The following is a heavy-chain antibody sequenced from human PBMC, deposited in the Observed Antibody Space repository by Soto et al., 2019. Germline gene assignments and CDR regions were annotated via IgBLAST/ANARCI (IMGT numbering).Heavy chain of an antibody. Sequence: QVQLVQSGAEVKKPGSSVKVSCKASGGTFINYTISWVRQAPGQGLEWMGRIIPILGIANYAQKFQGRVTITADKSTSTAYMEPSSLRSEDTAVYYCATELRYFDWLFPNNWFDPWGQGTLVTVSS. V-gene: IGHV1-69*02. J-gene: IGHJ5*02. D-gene: IGHD3-9*01. CDR1: GGTFINYT. CDR3: ATELRYFDWLFPNNWFDP. CDR2: IIPILGIA.